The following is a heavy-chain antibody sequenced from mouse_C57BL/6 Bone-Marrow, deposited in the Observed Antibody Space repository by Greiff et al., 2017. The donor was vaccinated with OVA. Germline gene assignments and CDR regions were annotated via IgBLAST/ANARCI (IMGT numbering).Heavy chain of an antibody. D-gene: IGHD2-3*01. V-gene: IGHV1-82*01. J-gene: IGHJ2*01. CDR1: GYAFSSSW. Sequence: QVQLQQSGPELVKPGASVKISCKASGYAFSSSWMNWVKQRPGKGLEWIGRIYPGDGDTNYNGKFKGKATLTADESSSTAYMQLSSLTSEDSAVYFCAREGWLLPYFDYWGQGTTLTVSS. CDR3: AREGWLLPYFDY. CDR2: IYPGDGDT.